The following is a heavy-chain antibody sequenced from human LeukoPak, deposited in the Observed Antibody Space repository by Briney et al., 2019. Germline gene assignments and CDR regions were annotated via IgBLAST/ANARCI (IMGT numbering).Heavy chain of an antibody. Sequence: SGTLSLTCAVSGGSISSSNWWSWVRQPPGKGLEWIGEIYHSGSTNYNPSLKSRVTISMDTSKNQFSLKLSSVTAADTAVYYCARIVRASHYYHMDVWGKGTTVTISS. J-gene: IGHJ6*03. CDR1: GGSISSSNW. D-gene: IGHD3-16*02. CDR2: IYHSGST. CDR3: ARIVRASHYYHMDV. V-gene: IGHV4-4*02.